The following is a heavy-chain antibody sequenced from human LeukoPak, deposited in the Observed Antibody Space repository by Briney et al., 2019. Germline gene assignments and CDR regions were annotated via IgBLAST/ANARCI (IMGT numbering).Heavy chain of an antibody. CDR2: ISAYNGNT. CDR1: GYTFTSYG. CDR3: ARVSNSGSYFRYYYYGMDV. J-gene: IGHJ6*02. D-gene: IGHD1-26*01. V-gene: IGHV1-18*01. Sequence: ASVKVSCKASGYTFTSYGISWVRQAPGQGLEWMGWISAYNGNTNYAQKLQGRVTMTTDTSTSTAYMELRSLRSDDTAVYYCARVSNSGSYFRYYYYGMDVWGQGTTVTVSS.